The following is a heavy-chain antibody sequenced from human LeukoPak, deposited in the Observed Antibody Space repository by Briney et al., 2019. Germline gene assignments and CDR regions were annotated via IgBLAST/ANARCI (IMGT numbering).Heavy chain of an antibody. Sequence: ASVKVSCKASGYTFTSYAMHWVRQAPGQRLEWMGWINAGNGNTKYSQKFQGGVTITRDTSASTAYMELSSLRSEDTAVYYCAREYSSSWYTYYYYGMDVWGQGTTVTVSS. V-gene: IGHV1-3*01. CDR3: AREYSSSWYTYYYYGMDV. J-gene: IGHJ6*02. D-gene: IGHD6-13*01. CDR1: GYTFTSYA. CDR2: INAGNGNT.